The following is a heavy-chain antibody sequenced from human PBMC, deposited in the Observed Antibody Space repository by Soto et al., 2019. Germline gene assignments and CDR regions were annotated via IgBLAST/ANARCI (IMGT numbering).Heavy chain of an antibody. CDR3: ARAPSGTATFNWFDP. D-gene: IGHD5-18*01. CDR2: MNPNSGNT. Sequence: ASVKVSCKASGYTFTSYDINWVRQATGQGLEWMGWMNPNSGNTGYAQKFQGRVTMTRNTSISTAYMELSSLRSEDTAVYYCARAPSGTATFNWFDPWGQGTLVTVSS. J-gene: IGHJ5*02. V-gene: IGHV1-8*01. CDR1: GYTFTSYD.